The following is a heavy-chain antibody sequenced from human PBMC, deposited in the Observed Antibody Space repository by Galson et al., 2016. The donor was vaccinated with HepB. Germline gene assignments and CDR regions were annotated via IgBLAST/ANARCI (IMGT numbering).Heavy chain of an antibody. CDR2: INAGNGNT. Sequence: SVKVSCKASGYTFTSYAMHWVRQAPGQRLEWMGWINAGNGNTKYSQNFQGRVTITRDTSASTAYMELRSLRSEDTAVYYCARDADSSGYYGGFYFDYWGQGTLVTVSS. V-gene: IGHV1-3*01. J-gene: IGHJ4*02. CDR3: ARDADSSGYYGGFYFDY. CDR1: GYTFTSYA. D-gene: IGHD3-22*01.